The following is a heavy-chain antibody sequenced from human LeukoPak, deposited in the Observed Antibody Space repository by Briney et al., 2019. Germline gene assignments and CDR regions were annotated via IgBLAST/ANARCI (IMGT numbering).Heavy chain of an antibody. J-gene: IGHJ6*03. CDR2: ISAYNGNT. CDR3: ASLYCSSTSCYIYGGYMDV. CDR1: GYTFTSYG. D-gene: IGHD2-2*02. Sequence: GASVKVSCKASGYTFTSYGISWVRQAPGQGLEWMGWISAYNGNTNYAQKLQGRVTMTTDTSTSTAYMELRSLRSGDTAVYYCASLYCSSTSCYIYGGYMDVWGKGTTVTVSS. V-gene: IGHV1-18*01.